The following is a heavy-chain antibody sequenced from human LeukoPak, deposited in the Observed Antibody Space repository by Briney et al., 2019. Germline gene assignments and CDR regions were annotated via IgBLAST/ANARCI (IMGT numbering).Heavy chain of an antibody. D-gene: IGHD2-2*01. CDR1: GYTFTGYY. Sequence: LVASVKVSCKASGYTFTGYYMHWVRQAPGQGLEWMGWINPNSGGTNYAQKFRGRVTMTRDTSITTAYMEVSRLTSDDTAVYYCARSYCSSTSCSDYMDVWAKGTTVTISS. V-gene: IGHV1-2*03. J-gene: IGHJ6*03. CDR2: INPNSGGT. CDR3: ARSYCSSTSCSDYMDV.